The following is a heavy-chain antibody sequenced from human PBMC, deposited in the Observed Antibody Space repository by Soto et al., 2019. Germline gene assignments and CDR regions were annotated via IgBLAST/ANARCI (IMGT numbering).Heavy chain of an antibody. V-gene: IGHV3-30-3*01. J-gene: IGHJ3*02. CDR3: AREKKQGADEIDAFDI. CDR1: GFTFSCYA. CDR2: ISYDGSNK. Sequence: GGSLRFSCAASGFTFSCYAMHWVRQAPGKGLEWVAVISYDGSNKYYADSVKGRFTISRDNSKNTLYLQMNSLRAEDTAVYYCAREKKQGADEIDAFDIWGQGTMVTVS.